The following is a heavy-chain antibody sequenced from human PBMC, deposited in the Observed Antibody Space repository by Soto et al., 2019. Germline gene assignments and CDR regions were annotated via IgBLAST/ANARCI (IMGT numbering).Heavy chain of an antibody. CDR2: IWYDGSNE. V-gene: IGHV3-33*01. CDR3: SSSRVPVAIGQYDGMAY. CDR1: GLTFSSYA. J-gene: IGHJ6*02. D-gene: IGHD2-2*01. Sequence: GGSLRLSCAASGLTFSSYAMHWVRQAPGTGLEWVAGIWYDGSNEYYGDSVQGRFTISRDNSKKTLYLEMNILRVEDTAVYYCSSSRVPVAIGQYDGMAYWGQGTTVTVSS.